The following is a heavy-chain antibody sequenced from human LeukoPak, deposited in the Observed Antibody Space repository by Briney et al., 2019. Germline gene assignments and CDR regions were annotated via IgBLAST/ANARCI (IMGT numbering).Heavy chain of an antibody. Sequence: RRSLTLSCAASGFTFSSDAMSWVRQPPGKGQEWVSAISGSGGSTYYADSVKGRFTISRDNSKNTLYLQMNSLRAEDTAVYYCAKGHPSSVWFWGQGTLVTVSS. V-gene: IGHV3-23*01. D-gene: IGHD6-19*01. CDR2: ISGSGGST. CDR3: AKGHPSSVWF. J-gene: IGHJ4*02. CDR1: GFTFSSDA.